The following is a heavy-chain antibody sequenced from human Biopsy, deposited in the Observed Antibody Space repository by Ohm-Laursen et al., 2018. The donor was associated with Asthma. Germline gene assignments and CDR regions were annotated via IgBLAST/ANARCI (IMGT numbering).Heavy chain of an antibody. CDR1: GDSFSNYA. D-gene: IGHD2-2*01. V-gene: IGHV1-46*01. J-gene: IGHJ6*04. Sequence: VSSVKVSCKASGDSFSNYAISWVRQAPGQGLEWMGMINPFGGSSNFAQKFQGRLTMTRDTSTRTVYMELSSLRSEDTAVYYCAREATSGEVPFGYFYALDVWGEGTTVTVSS. CDR2: INPFGGSS. CDR3: AREATSGEVPFGYFYALDV.